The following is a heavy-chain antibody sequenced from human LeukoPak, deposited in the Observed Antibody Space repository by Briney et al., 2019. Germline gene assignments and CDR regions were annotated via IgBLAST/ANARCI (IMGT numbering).Heavy chain of an antibody. V-gene: IGHV3-33*01. Sequence: GGSLRLSCAASGFTFRSYGMHWVRQAPGKGLEWVAVIWYDGSNLYYADSVRGRFTIPRDNAKNSLFLQMNSLRAEDTAVYYCARDGGSTTSDYWGQGTLVTVSS. CDR1: GFTFRSYG. CDR2: IWYDGSNL. D-gene: IGHD1-26*01. J-gene: IGHJ4*02. CDR3: ARDGGSTTSDY.